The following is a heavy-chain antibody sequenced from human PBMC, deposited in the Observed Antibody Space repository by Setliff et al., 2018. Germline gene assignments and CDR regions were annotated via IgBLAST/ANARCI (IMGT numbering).Heavy chain of an antibody. Sequence: SETLSLTCIVSGGSISGYYWAWVRQPPGKELEWIGRIYITGSTDYNPSLKSRVTISEDTSKNQFSLELSSVTAANTAVYFCARGFSYGVTTYGLDIWGRGTMVTVSS. CDR1: GGSISGYY. D-gene: IGHD3-10*01. CDR2: IYITGST. J-gene: IGHJ3*02. CDR3: ARGFSYGVTTYGLDI. V-gene: IGHV4-59*13.